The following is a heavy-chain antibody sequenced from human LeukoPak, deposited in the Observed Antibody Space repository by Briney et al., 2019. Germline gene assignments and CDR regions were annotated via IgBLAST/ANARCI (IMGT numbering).Heavy chain of an antibody. CDR3: AKGAYCSSTSCQTWDFDY. CDR1: GFTFSSYA. D-gene: IGHD2-2*01. CDR2: ISGSGGST. Sequence: GGSLRLSCAASGFTFSSYAMSWVRQAPGKGLEWVSAISGSGGSTYYADSVKGRFTISRDNSKNTLYLQMNSLRAEDTAVYYCAKGAYCSSTSCQTWDFDYWGQGTLVTVSS. V-gene: IGHV3-23*01. J-gene: IGHJ4*02.